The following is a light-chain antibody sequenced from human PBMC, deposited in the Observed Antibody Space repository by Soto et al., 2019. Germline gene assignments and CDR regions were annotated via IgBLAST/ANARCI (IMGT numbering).Light chain of an antibody. CDR2: LGS. J-gene: IGKJ2*01. V-gene: IGKV2-28*01. CDR3: RRAILTPRNT. Sequence: DIVMTQSPLSLPVTPGEPASISCRSSQSLLHSNGYNYLDWYLQKPGQSPHLTIYLGSNRASGVSDTLRCSGSVTDFTLKIIIVEAEDFGVYYCRRAILTPRNTFGQGTKVEIK. CDR1: QSLLHSNGYNY.